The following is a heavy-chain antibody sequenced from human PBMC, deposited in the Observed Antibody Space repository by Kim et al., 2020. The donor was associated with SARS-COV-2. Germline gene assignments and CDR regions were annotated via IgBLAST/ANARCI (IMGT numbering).Heavy chain of an antibody. J-gene: IGHJ4*02. D-gene: IGHD3-22*01. CDR3: AMRGYISSYYYYFDY. CDR1: GFTFSSFA. V-gene: IGHV3-23*01. Sequence: GGSLRLSCAASGFTFSSFAMNWVRQAPGKGLEWVSTISDSGGSTYYADSVKGRFTISRDNSKNTLYLQMNSLRAEDTAVYYCAMRGYISSYYYYFDYWGQGTLVTVSS. CDR2: ISDSGGST.